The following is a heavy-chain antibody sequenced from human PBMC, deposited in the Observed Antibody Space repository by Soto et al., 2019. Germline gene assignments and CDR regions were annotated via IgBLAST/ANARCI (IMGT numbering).Heavy chain of an antibody. CDR1: GFTFSNAW. D-gene: IGHD2-8*01. Sequence: GGSLRLSCAASGFTFSNAWMNWVRQAPGKGLEWVGRIKSKTDGGTTDYAAPVKGRFTISRDDSKNTLYLQMNSLKTEDTAVYYCTTDRAVNIVLMVYYYGMDVWGQGTTVTVSS. CDR2: IKSKTDGGTT. CDR3: TTDRAVNIVLMVYYYGMDV. V-gene: IGHV3-15*07. J-gene: IGHJ6*02.